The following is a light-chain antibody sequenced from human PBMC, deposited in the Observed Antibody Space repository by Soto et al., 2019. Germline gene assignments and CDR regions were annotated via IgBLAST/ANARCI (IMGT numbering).Light chain of an antibody. CDR2: KAS. Sequence: DIQMTQFPPTLSASIGDRVTITCRASQTISSSLAWYQQKPGKAPKLLIYKASNLETGVPSRFSGSGSGTEFTLTISSLQPDDFAHYYCQQYDSYSPYTFGQGTRLEIK. CDR3: QQYDSYSPYT. J-gene: IGKJ2*01. V-gene: IGKV1-5*03. CDR1: QTISSS.